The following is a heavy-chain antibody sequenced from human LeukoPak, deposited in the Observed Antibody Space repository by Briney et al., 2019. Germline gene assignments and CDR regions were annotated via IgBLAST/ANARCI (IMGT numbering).Heavy chain of an antibody. CDR1: GFTFSRFA. CDR3: AKDRGRYYDSNGYYWGYYFDS. J-gene: IGHJ4*02. D-gene: IGHD3-22*01. V-gene: IGHV3-23*01. Sequence: GGSLRLSCEASGFTFSRFAMTWVRQAPGRGLEWVSTIEQDSSATYSADSVRGRFAISRDNSKNTLYLQLNSLTAEDTAMYYCAKDRGRYYDSNGYYWGYYFDSWGQGILVTVST. CDR2: IEQDSSAT.